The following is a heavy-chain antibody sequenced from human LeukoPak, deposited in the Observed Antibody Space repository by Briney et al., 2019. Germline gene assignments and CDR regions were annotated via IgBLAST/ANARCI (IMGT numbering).Heavy chain of an antibody. V-gene: IGHV1-2*02. D-gene: IGHD5-24*01. Sequence: AASVKVSCKASRYTFTGYYMHWVRQAPGQGPEWMGWINPNSGGTNYAQKFQGRVTMTRDTSISTAYMELSRLRSDDTAVYYCARGWLRNWFDPWGQGTLVTVSS. CDR1: RYTFTGYY. J-gene: IGHJ5*02. CDR2: INPNSGGT. CDR3: ARGWLRNWFDP.